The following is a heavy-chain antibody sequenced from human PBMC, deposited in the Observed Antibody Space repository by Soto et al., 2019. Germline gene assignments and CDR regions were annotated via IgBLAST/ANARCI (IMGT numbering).Heavy chain of an antibody. CDR3: ARGLSHTICGVVIIRGRWFDP. Sequence: SETLSLTCAVYGGSFSGYYWSWIRQPPGKGLEWIGEINHSGSTNYNPSLKSRVTISVDTSKNQFSLKLSSVNAADTAVYYCARGLSHTICGVVIIRGRWFDPWGQGNLVTVSS. D-gene: IGHD3-3*01. V-gene: IGHV4-34*01. CDR2: INHSGST. J-gene: IGHJ5*02. CDR1: GGSFSGYY.